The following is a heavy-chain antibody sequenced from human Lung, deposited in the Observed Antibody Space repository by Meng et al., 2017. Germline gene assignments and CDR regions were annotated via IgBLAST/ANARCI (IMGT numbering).Heavy chain of an antibody. Sequence: QGAARLVKLSDVLSLTCAVSGGSFRDYYWSWIRQPPGKGLEWIGEINHSGSTNYNPSLESRATISVDTSQNNLSLKLSSVTAADSAVYYCARGPTTMAHDFDYWGQGTLVTVSS. CDR2: INHSGST. V-gene: IGHV4-34*01. CDR3: ARGPTTMAHDFDY. J-gene: IGHJ4*02. CDR1: GGSFRDYY. D-gene: IGHD4-11*01.